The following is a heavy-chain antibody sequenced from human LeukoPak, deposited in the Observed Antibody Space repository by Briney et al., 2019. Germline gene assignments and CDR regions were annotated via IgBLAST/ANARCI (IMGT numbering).Heavy chain of an antibody. Sequence: PSETLSLTCAVSGYSMSSGYYWGWVRQPPGKGLEWIGSIYHSGSTYYNPSLKSRVTISVDTSKNQFSLKLSSVTAADTAVYYCARDFGSGWYTGQGDYWGQGTLVTVSS. J-gene: IGHJ4*02. CDR3: ARDFGSGWYTGQGDY. D-gene: IGHD6-19*01. CDR1: GYSMSSGYY. CDR2: IYHSGST. V-gene: IGHV4-38-2*02.